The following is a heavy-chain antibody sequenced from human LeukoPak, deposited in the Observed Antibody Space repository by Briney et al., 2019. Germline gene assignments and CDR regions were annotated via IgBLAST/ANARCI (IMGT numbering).Heavy chain of an antibody. CDR1: GFTFSSYW. CDR2: INSDGSST. CDR3: AKVTRSYYYDSSGYVDY. Sequence: GGSLRLSCAASGFTFSSYWMHWVRQAPGKGLVWVSRINSDGSSTSYADSVKGRFTISRDNAKNTLYLQMNSLRAEDTAVYYCAKVTRSYYYDSSGYVDYWGQGTLVTVSS. J-gene: IGHJ4*02. V-gene: IGHV3-74*01. D-gene: IGHD3-22*01.